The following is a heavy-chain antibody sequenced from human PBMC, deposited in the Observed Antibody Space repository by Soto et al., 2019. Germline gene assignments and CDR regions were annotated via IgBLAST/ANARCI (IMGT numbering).Heavy chain of an antibody. J-gene: IGHJ4*02. Sequence: GGSLRLSCAASGFTFSSYSMNWVRQAPGKGLEWVSYISSSSSTIYYADSVKGRFTISRDNAKNSLYLQMNSLRAEDTAVYYCAREMVRGVNSPFEFDYWGQGTLVTVSS. CDR1: GFTFSSYS. CDR3: AREMVRGVNSPFEFDY. D-gene: IGHD3-10*01. V-gene: IGHV3-48*01. CDR2: ISSSSSTI.